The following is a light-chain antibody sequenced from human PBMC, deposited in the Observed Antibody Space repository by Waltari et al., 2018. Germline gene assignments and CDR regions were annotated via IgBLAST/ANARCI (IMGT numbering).Light chain of an antibody. V-gene: IGKV1-33*01. CDR3: QQYDNLPLT. CDR2: DAS. Sequence: DIQMTQSPSSLSASVGDRVTITCQASQDISKNLNWYQQKPGKAPNLLIYDASKLQRGVPSRFRGSGSGTHFTFTINILQPEDIATYYCQQYDNLPLTFGGGTKVEIK. CDR1: QDISKN. J-gene: IGKJ4*01.